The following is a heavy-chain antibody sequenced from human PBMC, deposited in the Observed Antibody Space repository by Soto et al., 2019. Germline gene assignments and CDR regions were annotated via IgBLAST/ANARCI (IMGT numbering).Heavy chain of an antibody. D-gene: IGHD5-18*01. Sequence: GWSLRLSCAASGFTFSSYGMHWVRQAPGKGLEWVAVISYDGSNKYYADSVKGRFTISRDNSKKTLYLQMNSLRAEDTAVYYCAKVVDTAMAVLDYWGQGTLVTVSS. CDR2: ISYDGSNK. CDR1: GFTFSSYG. V-gene: IGHV3-30*18. J-gene: IGHJ4*02. CDR3: AKVVDTAMAVLDY.